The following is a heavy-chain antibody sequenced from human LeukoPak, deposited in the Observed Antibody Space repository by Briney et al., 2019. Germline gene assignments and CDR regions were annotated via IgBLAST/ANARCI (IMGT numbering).Heavy chain of an antibody. J-gene: IGHJ3*02. CDR2: IYSGGST. CDR1: GFTVSSNY. Sequence: GGSLRLSCAASGFTVSSNYMGWVRQAPGKGLEWVSVIYSGGSTYYADSVKGRFTISRDNSKNTLYLQMNSLRAEDTAVYYCAKGVVVVAALINAFDIWGQGTMVTVSS. V-gene: IGHV3-53*01. D-gene: IGHD2-15*01. CDR3: AKGVVVVAALINAFDI.